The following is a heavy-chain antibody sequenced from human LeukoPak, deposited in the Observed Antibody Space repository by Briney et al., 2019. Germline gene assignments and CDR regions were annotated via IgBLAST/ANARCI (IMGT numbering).Heavy chain of an antibody. J-gene: IGHJ6*02. V-gene: IGHV3-23*01. CDR2: ISAGGGNT. Sequence: GGSLRLSCAASGFTFSSYTMSWVRQAPGKGLEWVSGISAGGGNTYYADSVKGRFTISRDNSKNTLYLQMNSLRAEDTAVYYCARVRVTVTTIMYYYYYGMDVWGQGTTVTVSS. CDR1: GFTFSSYT. D-gene: IGHD4-11*01. CDR3: ARVRVTVTTIMYYYYYGMDV.